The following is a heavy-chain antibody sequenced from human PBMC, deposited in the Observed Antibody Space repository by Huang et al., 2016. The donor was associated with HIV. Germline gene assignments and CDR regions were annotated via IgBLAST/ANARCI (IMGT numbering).Heavy chain of an antibody. CDR1: GDSISRSNYY. D-gene: IGHD2-15*01. Sequence: QVQLQESGPGLANPSETLSLTCAVSGDSISRSNYYVGWIRQPPGKGLGWIGSVYYSGKTYYMPSLKCRVTIAVDTAKNQFSLKLTSVTAADTAVYYCARHDIYCSDGSCSGFDYWGQGALVIVSS. CDR2: VYYSGKT. CDR3: ARHDIYCSDGSCSGFDY. V-gene: IGHV4-39*01. J-gene: IGHJ4*02.